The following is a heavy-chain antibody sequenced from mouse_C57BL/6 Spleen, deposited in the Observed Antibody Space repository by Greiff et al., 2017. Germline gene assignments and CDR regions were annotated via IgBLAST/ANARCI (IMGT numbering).Heavy chain of an antibody. CDR2: ISSGSSTI. J-gene: IGHJ3*01. CDR1: GFTFSDYG. V-gene: IGHV5-17*01. Sequence: DVQLVESGGGLVKPGGSLKLSCAASGFTFSDYGMHWVRQAPEKGLEWVAYISSGSSTIYYADTVKGRFTISRDNAKNTLFLQMTSLRSEDTAMYYCAREFPFAYWGQGTLVTVSA. CDR3: AREFPFAY.